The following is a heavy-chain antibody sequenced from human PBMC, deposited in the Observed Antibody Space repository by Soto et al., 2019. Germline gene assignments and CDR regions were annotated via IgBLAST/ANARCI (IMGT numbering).Heavy chain of an antibody. Sequence: SVKVSCKASGGTFSNYSISWVRQAPGQGLEWMGGIIPIFGTSNYAQKFQGRVTLTADESTNTAYMELSTLRSEDTALYYCATDVIVMVLAAPRAGGRFDPWGQGTLVTVSS. J-gene: IGHJ5*02. D-gene: IGHD2-15*01. CDR2: IIPIFGTS. V-gene: IGHV1-69*13. CDR1: GGTFSNYS. CDR3: ATDVIVMVLAAPRAGGRFDP.